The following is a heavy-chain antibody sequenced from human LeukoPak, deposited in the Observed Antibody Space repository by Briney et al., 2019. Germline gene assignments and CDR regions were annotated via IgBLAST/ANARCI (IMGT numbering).Heavy chain of an antibody. D-gene: IGHD3-10*01. V-gene: IGHV3-11*05. J-gene: IGHJ4*02. CDR2: ISSSSTYT. CDR1: GFTFSDYY. Sequence: WGSLRLSCTASGFTFSDYYMRWICQVPGKGLEWVAYISSSSTYTNYADSVKGRFTISRDNARNSLYLQMNSLRAEDTAVYYCARESQGSGSYQLDYWDQGTLATVTS. CDR3: ARESQGSGSYQLDY.